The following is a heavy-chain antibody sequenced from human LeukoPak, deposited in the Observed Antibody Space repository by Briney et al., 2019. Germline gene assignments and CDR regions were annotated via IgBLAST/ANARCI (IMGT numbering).Heavy chain of an antibody. J-gene: IGHJ3*01. Sequence: SVKVSCKTIGGRFKSYGFSWVRQAPGQGLEWMGGIIPVFDRPNYAQKFEGRVTITADKSTNTTYMEITNLTSDDTAVYYCARDAQWELRAFDVWGRGTMVIVSS. CDR3: ARDAQWELRAFDV. CDR1: GGRFKSYG. CDR2: IIPVFDRP. V-gene: IGHV1-69*06. D-gene: IGHD4-23*01.